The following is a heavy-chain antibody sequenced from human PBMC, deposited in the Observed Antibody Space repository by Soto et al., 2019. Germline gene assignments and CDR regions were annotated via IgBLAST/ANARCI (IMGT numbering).Heavy chain of an antibody. CDR1: GFNFSFYA. CDR2: LTGSGSAT. D-gene: IGHD1-1*01. CDR3: AKGYRWNPGGPDY. V-gene: IGHV3-23*01. Sequence: EVQLLESGGSLVQPGGSLRLSCAASGFNFSFYAMSWVRQAPGKGLEWVSGLTGSGSATYYAASVEGRFTISRDNSKNTLYLQMNSLRAEDKAIYYCAKGYRWNPGGPDYWGQGTPVTVSS. J-gene: IGHJ4*02.